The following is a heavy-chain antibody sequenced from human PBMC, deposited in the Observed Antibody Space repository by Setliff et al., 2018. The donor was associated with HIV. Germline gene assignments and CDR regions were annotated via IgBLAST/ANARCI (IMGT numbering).Heavy chain of an antibody. D-gene: IGHD3-10*01. Sequence: ETLSLSCAASGFDFTSYTMTWVRQAPGKGLEWVANIDRDGSETNYVDSVKGRFTIFRDNAKSSMYLQMNSLRAEDTAIYYCARKFRPGHGVDVWGQGTTVTVSS. J-gene: IGHJ6*02. CDR3: ARKFRPGHGVDV. V-gene: IGHV3-7*01. CDR1: GFDFTSYT. CDR2: IDRDGSET.